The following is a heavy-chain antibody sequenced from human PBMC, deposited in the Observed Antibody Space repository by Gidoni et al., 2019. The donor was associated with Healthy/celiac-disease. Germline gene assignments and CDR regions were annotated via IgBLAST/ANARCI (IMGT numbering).Heavy chain of an antibody. CDR2: INPSGGST. D-gene: IGHD7-27*01. V-gene: IGHV1-46*01. CDR1: GYTFTSYF. J-gene: IGHJ5*02. CDR3: AREMGNRWFDP. Sequence: HVQLVQSGAEVKKPGASVKVSCKASGYTFTSYFMPWVREAPGQGLEWRGIINPSGGSTSYAQKFQGRVTMTRDTYTSTVYMELSSLRSEDTAVYDCAREMGNRWFDPWGQGTLVTVSS.